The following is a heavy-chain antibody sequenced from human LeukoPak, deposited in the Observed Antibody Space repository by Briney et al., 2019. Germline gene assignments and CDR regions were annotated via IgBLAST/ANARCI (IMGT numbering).Heavy chain of an antibody. V-gene: IGHV1-2*04. CDR1: GYTFTGYY. D-gene: IGHD1-26*01. J-gene: IGHJ5*02. Sequence: ASVKVSCKASGYTFTGYYMHWVRQAPGQGLEWMGWINPNSGGTNYAQKFQGWVTMTRDTSISTAYMELSRLRSDDTAVYYCARGGGGSYYSWFDPWGQGTLVTVSS. CDR2: INPNSGGT. CDR3: ARGGGGSYYSWFDP.